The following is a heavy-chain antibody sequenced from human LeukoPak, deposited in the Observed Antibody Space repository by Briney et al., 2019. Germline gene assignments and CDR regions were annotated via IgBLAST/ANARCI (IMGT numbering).Heavy chain of an antibody. Sequence: QAGGSLRLSCAASGFTFSSYAMSWVRQAPRKGLEWVSAISGSGGSTYYADSVKGRFTISRDNSKNTLYLQMNSLRAEDTAVYYCAKGPRSRYSSGQYYWGQGTLVTVSS. CDR2: ISGSGGST. CDR3: AKGPRSRYSSGQYY. V-gene: IGHV3-23*01. CDR1: GFTFSSYA. J-gene: IGHJ4*02. D-gene: IGHD6-19*01.